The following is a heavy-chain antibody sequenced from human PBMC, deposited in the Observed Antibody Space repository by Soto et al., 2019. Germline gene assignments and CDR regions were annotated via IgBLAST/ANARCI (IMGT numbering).Heavy chain of an antibody. Sequence: EASVKVSFKAPGYTFTSYGISWVLQAPGQGLEWMGWISAYNGNTNYAQKLQGRVTMTTDTSTSTAYMELRSLRSDDTAVYYCARADRGLIAYWGQGTLVTVSS. J-gene: IGHJ4*02. CDR2: ISAYNGNT. CDR1: GYTFTSYG. D-gene: IGHD3-10*01. CDR3: ARADRGLIAY. V-gene: IGHV1-18*01.